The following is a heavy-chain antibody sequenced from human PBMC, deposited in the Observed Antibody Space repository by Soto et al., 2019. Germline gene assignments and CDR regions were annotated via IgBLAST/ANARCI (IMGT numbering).Heavy chain of an antibody. D-gene: IGHD3-16*01. CDR2: IIPILGET. CDR1: GTICSSYT. Sequence: QVQLVQSGAEVKKPGSSVRVSCKASGTICSSYTISWVRQAPGQGLEWMGRIIPILGETNSAQKFQGRVTLTADKSTNTAYMELNSLRLEDTALYYCARGLGGRMDDWGQGTTVTVSS. CDR3: ARGLGGRMDD. V-gene: IGHV1-69*08. J-gene: IGHJ6*02.